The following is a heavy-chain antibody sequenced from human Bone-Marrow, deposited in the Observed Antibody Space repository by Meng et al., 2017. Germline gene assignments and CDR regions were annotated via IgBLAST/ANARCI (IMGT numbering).Heavy chain of an antibody. CDR2: ISGGST. V-gene: IGHV3-38-3*01. D-gene: IGHD3-10*01. CDR1: GFAFSSYN. CDR3: AKAPYGSGSYAYFDY. J-gene: IGHJ4*02. Sequence: GESLKISCAASGFAFSSYNMNWVRQAPGKGLEWVSSISGGSTYYADSRKGRFTISRDNAKNSLYLQMNSLRAEDMALYYCAKAPYGSGSYAYFDYWGQGTLVTVSS.